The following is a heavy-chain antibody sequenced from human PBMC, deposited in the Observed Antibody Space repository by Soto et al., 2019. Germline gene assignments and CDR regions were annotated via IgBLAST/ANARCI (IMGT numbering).Heavy chain of an antibody. D-gene: IGHD6-13*01. CDR2: IYYSGST. Sequence: SETLSLTCTVSGGSISSYYWSWIRQPPGKGLEWIGYIYYSGSTNYNPSLKSRVTISVDTSKNQFSLKLSSVTAADTAVYYCATAIAGTFSWFDPWGQGTLVTVS. CDR1: GGSISSYY. J-gene: IGHJ5*02. V-gene: IGHV4-59*08. CDR3: ATAIAGTFSWFDP.